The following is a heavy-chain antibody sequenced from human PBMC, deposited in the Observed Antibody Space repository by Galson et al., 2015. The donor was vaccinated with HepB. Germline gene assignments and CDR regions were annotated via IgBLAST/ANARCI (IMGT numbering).Heavy chain of an antibody. CDR2: INPSGGST. J-gene: IGHJ4*02. D-gene: IGHD6-25*01. CDR1: GYTFTSYY. CDR3: ARDSFTGAAGY. Sequence: SVKVSCKASGYTFTSYYMHWVRQAPGQGLEWMGIINPSGGSTSYAQKLQGRVTMTRDTSTSTVYMELSSLRSEDTAVYYCARDSFTGAAGYWGQGTLVTVSS. V-gene: IGHV1-46*04.